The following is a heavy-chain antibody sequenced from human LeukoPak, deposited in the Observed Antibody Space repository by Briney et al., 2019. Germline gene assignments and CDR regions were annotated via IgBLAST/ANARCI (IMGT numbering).Heavy chain of an antibody. CDR2: ITGSAGST. D-gene: IGHD6-19*01. CDR1: GFTFSSYA. Sequence: GGSLRLSCAASGFTFSSYAMSWVRRALGKGLEWVSGITGSAGSTYCADSVKGRFTISRDNSKNTLYLQMNSLRAEDTATYYCAKDLMGQWLSPYYYGMDVWGQGTTVTVSS. J-gene: IGHJ6*02. CDR3: AKDLMGQWLSPYYYGMDV. V-gene: IGHV3-23*01.